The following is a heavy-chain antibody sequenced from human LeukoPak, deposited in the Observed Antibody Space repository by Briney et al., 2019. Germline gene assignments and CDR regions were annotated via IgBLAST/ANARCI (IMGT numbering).Heavy chain of an antibody. Sequence: GGSLRLSCAASGFTFSDYYMSWIRQTPGKGLEWVSYISSSGSTIYYADSVKGRFTISRDNAKNSLYLQMNSLRAEDTAVYYCARARGTYSSGWYKEKGAFDIWGQGTMVTVSS. J-gene: IGHJ3*02. D-gene: IGHD6-19*01. CDR2: ISSSGSTI. CDR1: GFTFSDYY. CDR3: ARARGTYSSGWYKEKGAFDI. V-gene: IGHV3-11*01.